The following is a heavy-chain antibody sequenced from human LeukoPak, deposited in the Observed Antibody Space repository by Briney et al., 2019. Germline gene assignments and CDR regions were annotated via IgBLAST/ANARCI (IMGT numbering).Heavy chain of an antibody. CDR1: GLIFNIFG. J-gene: IGHJ4*02. V-gene: IGHV3-30*18. CDR3: AKDRWESSGSGSSLDY. Sequence: GGPLTLFCAACGLIFNIFGVLWLRQARGKGLEGLAFISHDGSIKYCADCVKGRLPLSRDTSKNTLYLQMNSLRAEDTAVYYCAKDRWESSGSGSSLDYWGGGTVVTVSS. CDR2: ISHDGSIK. D-gene: IGHD3-10*01.